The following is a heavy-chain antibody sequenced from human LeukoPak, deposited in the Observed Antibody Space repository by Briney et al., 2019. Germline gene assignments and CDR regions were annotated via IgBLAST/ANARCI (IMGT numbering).Heavy chain of an antibody. J-gene: IGHJ5*02. D-gene: IGHD3-9*01. CDR2: ISGSGGST. Sequence: TGGSLRLSCAASGFTFSSYAMSWVRQAPGKGLEWVSAISGSGGSTYYADSVKGRFTISRDNSKNTLYLQMNSLRAEDTAVYYCAKVLRYFDWPRGDWFDPWGQGTLVTVSS. CDR3: AKVLRYFDWPRGDWFDP. CDR1: GFTFSSYA. V-gene: IGHV3-23*01.